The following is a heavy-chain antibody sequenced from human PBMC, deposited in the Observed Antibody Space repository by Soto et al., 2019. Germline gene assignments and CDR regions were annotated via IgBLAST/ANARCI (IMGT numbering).Heavy chain of an antibody. J-gene: IGHJ4*02. CDR2: ISRYGDFT. Sequence: ELQLSESGGDLIQPGGSLRLSCAASGFTINIYAMTWVRQAPGKGLEWVSAISRYGDFTYYADSVEGRFTISRDNSKNTLYLQMNSLRAEDTAVYYCAKDRYLDHDSRGYLFDNWGQGTLVTVSS. D-gene: IGHD3-22*01. V-gene: IGHV3-23*01. CDR1: GFTINIYA. CDR3: AKDRYLDHDSRGYLFDN.